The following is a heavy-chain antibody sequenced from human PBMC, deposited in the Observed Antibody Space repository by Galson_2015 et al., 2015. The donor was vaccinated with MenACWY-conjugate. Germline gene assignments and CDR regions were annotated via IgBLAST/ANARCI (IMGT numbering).Heavy chain of an antibody. V-gene: IGHV3-23*01. CDR3: APLGRRNYYGMDV. CDR1: GFTFSSYA. Sequence: SLRLSCAASGFTFSSYAMSWVRQAPGKGLEWVSAISGSGGSTYYADSVKGRFTISRDNSKNTLYLQMNSLRAEDTAVYYCAPLGRRNYYGMDVWGQGTTVTVSS. CDR2: ISGSGGST. J-gene: IGHJ6*02. D-gene: IGHD1-26*01.